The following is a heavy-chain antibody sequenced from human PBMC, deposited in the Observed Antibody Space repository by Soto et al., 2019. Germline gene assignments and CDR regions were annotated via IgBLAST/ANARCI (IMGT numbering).Heavy chain of an antibody. V-gene: IGHV3-7*01. CDR1: GFTFSSYW. CDR3: ARDVYCSSTSCYNYFDY. Sequence: PGGSLRLSCAASGFTFSSYWMSWVRQAPGKGLEWVANIKQDGSEKYYVDSVKGRFTISRDNAKNSLYLQMNSLRAEDTAVYYCARDVYCSSTSCYNYFDYWGQGTLVTVSS. J-gene: IGHJ4*02. D-gene: IGHD2-2*01. CDR2: IKQDGSEK.